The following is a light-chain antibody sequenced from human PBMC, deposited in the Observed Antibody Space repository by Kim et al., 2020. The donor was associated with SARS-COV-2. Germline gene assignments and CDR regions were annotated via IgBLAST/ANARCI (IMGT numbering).Light chain of an antibody. Sequence: AADGDRVTITCRASQIISSYLNWYQQKPGKAPNLLIYAASSLQGGVPSRFSGSGSGTDFTLTISGLQPGDFATYYCQQTYSAPRTFGQGTKVDIK. J-gene: IGKJ1*01. CDR3: QQTYSAPRT. CDR2: AAS. CDR1: QIISSY. V-gene: IGKV1-39*01.